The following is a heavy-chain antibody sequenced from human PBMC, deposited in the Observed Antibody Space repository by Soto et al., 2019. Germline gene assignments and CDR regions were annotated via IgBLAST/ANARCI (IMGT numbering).Heavy chain of an antibody. Sequence: SDTLSLTCTVSADSISSVGYYWSWIRQHPGKGLEWIGSIYYSGGTYSNSSLKSRLTMSVDTSKSQFSLKVSSVTAAETAVYYCASGPRQEYAGKFLDXWGQGTLVTVSX. V-gene: IGHV4-31*03. J-gene: IGHJ4*02. D-gene: IGHD1-1*01. CDR1: ADSISSVGYY. CDR2: IYYSGGT. CDR3: ASGPRQEYAGKFLDX.